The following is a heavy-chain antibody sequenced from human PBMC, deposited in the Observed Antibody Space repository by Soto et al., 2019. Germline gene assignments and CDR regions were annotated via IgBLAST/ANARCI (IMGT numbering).Heavy chain of an antibody. D-gene: IGHD3-10*01. J-gene: IGHJ5*02. V-gene: IGHV3-23*01. Sequence: GGSLRLSCAASGFTFSSYAMSWVRPAPGKGLEWVSAISGSGGSTYYADSVKGRFTISRDNSKNTLYLQMNSLRAEDTAVYYCATHGGRGVIINWFDPWGQGTLVTVSS. CDR1: GFTFSSYA. CDR3: ATHGGRGVIINWFDP. CDR2: ISGSGGST.